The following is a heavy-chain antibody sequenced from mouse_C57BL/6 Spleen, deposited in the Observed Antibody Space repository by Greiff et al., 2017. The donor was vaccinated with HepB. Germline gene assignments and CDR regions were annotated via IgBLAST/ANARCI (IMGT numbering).Heavy chain of an antibody. Sequence: ESGPGLVKPSQSLSLTCSVSGYSITSCYYWNLIRQFPGNKLEWMGYISYDGSNNYNPSFKNRISITRDTSKNQFVLKLNSVTTEDTATYYCARGSYGPRDYAMDYWGQGTSVTVSS. J-gene: IGHJ4*01. CDR3: ARGSYGPRDYAMDY. D-gene: IGHD1-1*02. CDR1: GYSITSCYY. V-gene: IGHV3-6*01. CDR2: ISYDGSN.